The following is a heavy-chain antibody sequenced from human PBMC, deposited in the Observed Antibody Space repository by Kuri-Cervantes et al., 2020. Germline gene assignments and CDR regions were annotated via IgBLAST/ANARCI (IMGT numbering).Heavy chain of an antibody. CDR1: GFTFSSYA. Sequence: GESLKISCAASGFTFSSYAMHWVRQAPGKGLEWVAVISYDGSNKYYADSVKGRSTISRDNSKNTLYLQMNSLRAEDTAVYYCVRAVVTHFDYWGQGTLVTVSS. V-gene: IGHV3-30-3*01. J-gene: IGHJ4*02. D-gene: IGHD4-23*01. CDR2: ISYDGSNK. CDR3: VRAVVTHFDY.